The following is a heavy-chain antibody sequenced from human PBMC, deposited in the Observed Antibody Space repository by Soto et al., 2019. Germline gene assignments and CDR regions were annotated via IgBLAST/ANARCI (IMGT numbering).Heavy chain of an antibody. J-gene: IGHJ6*02. CDR1: GGSISSSSYY. CDR2: IYYSGST. CDR3: ARGRTIFGVVPFYYYGMDV. D-gene: IGHD3-3*01. V-gene: IGHV4-39*07. Sequence: SETLSLTCTVSGGSISSSSYYWGWIRQPPGKGLEWIGSIYYSGSTYYNPSLKSRVTISVDTSKNQFSLKLSSVTAADTAVYYCARGRTIFGVVPFYYYGMDVWGQGTTVTVSS.